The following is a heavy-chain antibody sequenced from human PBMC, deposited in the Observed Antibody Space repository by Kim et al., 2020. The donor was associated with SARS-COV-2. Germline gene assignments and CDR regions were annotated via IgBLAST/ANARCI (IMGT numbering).Heavy chain of an antibody. V-gene: IGHV3-15*01. CDR3: TNMDV. Sequence: KTDGGTTDYAAPVKGRFTISRDDSKNTLYLQMNSLKTEDTAVYYCTNMDVWGQGATVTVSS. J-gene: IGHJ6*02. CDR2: KTDGGTT.